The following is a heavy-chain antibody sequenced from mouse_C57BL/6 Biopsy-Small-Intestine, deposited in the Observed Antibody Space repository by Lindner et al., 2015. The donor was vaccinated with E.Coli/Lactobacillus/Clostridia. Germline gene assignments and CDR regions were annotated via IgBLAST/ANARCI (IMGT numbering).Heavy chain of an antibody. Sequence: VQLQESGAELVRPGASVKLSCTASGFNIKDSLMHWVKQRPEQGLEWIGWIDPEDGETKYAPKFQDKATITADTSSNTAYLQLSSLTSEDTAIYYCARTNWDRYFDVWGAGTTVTVSS. CDR1: GFNIKDSL. CDR2: IDPEDGET. V-gene: IGHV14-2*01. J-gene: IGHJ1*01. D-gene: IGHD4-1*01. CDR3: ARTNWDRYFDV.